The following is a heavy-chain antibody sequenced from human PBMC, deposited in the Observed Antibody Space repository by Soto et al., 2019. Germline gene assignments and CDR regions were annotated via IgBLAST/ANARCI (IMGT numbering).Heavy chain of an antibody. CDR3: ARDPVTAD. CDR2: IKGDGSDP. V-gene: IGHV3-7*03. CDR1: GFTLNDYY. Sequence: LRLSCATSGFTLNDYYISWVRQVPGKGLEWVGNIKGDGSDPHYVDSVKGRFTISRDNAENLIYLQMNHLRVEDTAMYYCARDPVTADWGQGTPVTVSS. J-gene: IGHJ4*02.